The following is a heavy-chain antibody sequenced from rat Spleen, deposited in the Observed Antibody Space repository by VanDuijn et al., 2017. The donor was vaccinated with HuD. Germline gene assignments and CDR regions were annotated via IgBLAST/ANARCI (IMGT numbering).Heavy chain of an antibody. CDR2: IGYSGST. V-gene: IGHV3-1*01. D-gene: IGHD1-6*01. Sequence: EVQLQESGPGLVKPSQSLSLTCSVTDYSITNNYWGWIRKFPGNKMEWMGYIGYSGSTSYNPSLKSRISITRDTSKNQFFLQLNSVTTEDTATYYCARSALMYTTDPSDYWGQGVMVTVSS. CDR1: DYSITNNY. CDR3: ARSALMYTTDPSDY. J-gene: IGHJ2*01.